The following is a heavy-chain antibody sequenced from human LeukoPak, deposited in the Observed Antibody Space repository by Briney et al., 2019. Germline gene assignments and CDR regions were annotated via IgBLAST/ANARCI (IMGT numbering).Heavy chain of an antibody. CDR2: IKADGSTT. J-gene: IGHJ4*02. D-gene: IGHD4-23*01. CDR3: AKDRPVVSY. Sequence: GGSLRLSCAASGFTFVDYGMHWVRQAPGKALEWVSLIKADGSTTYYADSVKGRFTISRDNSKSSLYLQMNSLRTEDTALYYCAKDRPVVSYWGQGTLVTVSS. V-gene: IGHV3-43*02. CDR1: GFTFVDYG.